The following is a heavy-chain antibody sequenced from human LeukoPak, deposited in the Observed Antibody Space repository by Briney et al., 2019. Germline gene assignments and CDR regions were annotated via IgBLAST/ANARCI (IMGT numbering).Heavy chain of an antibody. CDR2: ISGSGDNT. J-gene: IGHJ4*02. V-gene: IGHV3-23*01. CDR3: AKDRPDRYYYDSSGSERFDY. D-gene: IGHD3-22*01. CDR1: GFTLSSYV. Sequence: GGSLRLSCAASGFTLSSYVMSWVRQAPGKGLEWVSAISGSGDNTYYADSVKGRFTISRDNSKNTLYLQMNSLRAEDTAVYYCAKDRPDRYYYDSSGSERFDYWGQGTLVTVSS.